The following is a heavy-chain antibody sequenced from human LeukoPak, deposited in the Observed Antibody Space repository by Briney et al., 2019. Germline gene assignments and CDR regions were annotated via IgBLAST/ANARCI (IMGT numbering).Heavy chain of an antibody. CDR1: GGSISSYY. D-gene: IGHD1-26*01. Sequence: PSETLSLTCTVSGGSISSYYWSWIRQPPGKGLEWIGYIYTSGSTNYNPSLKSRVTISVDTSKNQFSLKLSSVTAADTAVYYCARASGSYFWYYFDYWGQGTLVTVSS. J-gene: IGHJ4*02. CDR2: IYTSGST. V-gene: IGHV4-4*08. CDR3: ARASGSYFWYYFDY.